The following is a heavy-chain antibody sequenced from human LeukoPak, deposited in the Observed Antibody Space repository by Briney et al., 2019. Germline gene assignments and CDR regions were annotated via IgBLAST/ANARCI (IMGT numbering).Heavy chain of an antibody. J-gene: IGHJ3*02. CDR1: GFTVSSNY. V-gene: IGHV3-66*01. Sequence: GGSLRLSCAASGFTVSSNYMSWVRQAPGKGLEWVSVIYSGGSTYYAGSVKGRFTISRDNSKNTLYLQMNSLRAEDTAVYYCARDLQGSSWYLNAFDIWGQGTMVTVSS. CDR3: ARDLQGSSWYLNAFDI. CDR2: IYSGGST. D-gene: IGHD6-13*01.